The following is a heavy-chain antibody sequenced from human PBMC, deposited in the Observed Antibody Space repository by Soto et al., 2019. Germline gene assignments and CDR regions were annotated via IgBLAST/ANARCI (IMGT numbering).Heavy chain of an antibody. V-gene: IGHV1-2*02. CDR2: INPNSGGT. J-gene: IGHJ4*01. CDR3: ARSSGTYSDFDY. CDR1: GYTFTAYS. Sequence: ASVKVSCKTSGYTFTAYSMHWVRQAPGQGLEWMGWINPNSGGTSYAQKFQGRVTMTRDTSISTAYMELSSLRSDDTALYYCARSSGTYSDFDYWGQGTQVTVSS. D-gene: IGHD1-26*01.